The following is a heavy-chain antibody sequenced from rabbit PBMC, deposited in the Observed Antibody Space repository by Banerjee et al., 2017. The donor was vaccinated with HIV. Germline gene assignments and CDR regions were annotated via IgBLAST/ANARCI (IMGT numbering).Heavy chain of an antibody. CDR2: IDLFFGST. Sequence: QLKETGGGLVQPGGSLKLSCKASGFDFSSAWMSWVRQAPGKGLEWIGCIDLFFGSTYYATWVNGRFTISSHNAQNTLYLQLNSLTAADTATYFCARGLAYVGDGLNLWGPGTLVTVS. D-gene: IGHD4-2*01. CDR1: GFDFSSAW. J-gene: IGHJ4*01. V-gene: IGHV1S7*01. CDR3: ARGLAYVGDGLNL.